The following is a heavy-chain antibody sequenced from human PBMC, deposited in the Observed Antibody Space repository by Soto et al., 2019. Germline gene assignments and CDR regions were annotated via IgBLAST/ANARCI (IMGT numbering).Heavy chain of an antibody. CDR2: IYYSGSS. CDR3: ASLNGYSGNYYSFDY. D-gene: IGHD1-26*01. Sequence: QVQLQESGPGLVKPSQTLSLTCTVSGGSINSGGYYWSWIRQHPGKGLEWIAYIYYSGSSYYNPSLKSRVISSVDTSKNQFSLKLSSVAAADTAVYYCASLNGYSGNYYSFDYWGQGTLVTVSS. J-gene: IGHJ4*02. CDR1: GGSINSGGYY. V-gene: IGHV4-31*03.